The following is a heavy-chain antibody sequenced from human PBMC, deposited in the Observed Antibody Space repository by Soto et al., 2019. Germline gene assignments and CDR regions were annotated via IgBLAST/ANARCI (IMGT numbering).Heavy chain of an antibody. CDR2: ISAHNGDT. D-gene: IGHD3-22*01. Sequence: ASVKVSCKASGYSFATYGFSWVRQAPGQGLECVGWISAHNGDTHYSQKFQGRVTLTTDTSTNTGYMELRSLTSDDTAVYFCATEPIYSHDGSGYYTLGHWGQGTLVT. CDR3: ATEPIYSHDGSGYYTLGH. V-gene: IGHV1-18*04. CDR1: GYSFATYG. J-gene: IGHJ4*02.